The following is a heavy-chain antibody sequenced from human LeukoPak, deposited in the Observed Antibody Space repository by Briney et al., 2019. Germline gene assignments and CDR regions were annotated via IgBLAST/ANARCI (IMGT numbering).Heavy chain of an antibody. Sequence: PSETLSLTCTVSGGSISSGGYYLSWIRQHPGKGLEWIVYIYYSGSTYYNPSLKSRVTISVDTSKNQFSLKLSSVTAADTAVYYCARAPYCSSTSCLLGYYYYGMDVWGQGTTVTVSS. J-gene: IGHJ6*02. V-gene: IGHV4-31*03. D-gene: IGHD2-2*01. CDR3: ARAPYCSSTSCLLGYYYYGMDV. CDR1: GGSISSGGYY. CDR2: IYYSGST.